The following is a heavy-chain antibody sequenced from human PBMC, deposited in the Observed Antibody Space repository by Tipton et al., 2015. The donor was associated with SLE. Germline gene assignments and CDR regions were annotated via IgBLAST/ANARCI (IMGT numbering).Heavy chain of an antibody. CDR2: IYYSGST. CDR3: ARHEDWGIDY. CDR1: GGSITSHY. V-gene: IGHV4-59*08. D-gene: IGHD7-27*01. J-gene: IGHJ4*02. Sequence: TLSLTCTVSGGSITSHYWTWIRQPPGKGLEWIGYIYYSGSTNCNPSLKSRVTISVDTSKNQFSLKLSSVTAADTAVYYCARHEDWGIDYWGQGTLVTVSS.